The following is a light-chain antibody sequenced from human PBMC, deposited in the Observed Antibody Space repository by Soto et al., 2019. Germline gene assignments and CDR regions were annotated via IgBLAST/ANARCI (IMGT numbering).Light chain of an antibody. J-gene: IGKJ1*01. Sequence: EIVLTQSPGPLSLSPGERATLSFRASQSVTSNYLAWYQQKPGQAPRLLIFGASIRDTGIPDTFSGSGSGTDFTLTISRLESEDFAVYYGQQYGSSPGTFGQGTKVDIK. CDR1: QSVTSNY. V-gene: IGKV3-20*01. CDR2: GAS. CDR3: QQYGSSPGT.